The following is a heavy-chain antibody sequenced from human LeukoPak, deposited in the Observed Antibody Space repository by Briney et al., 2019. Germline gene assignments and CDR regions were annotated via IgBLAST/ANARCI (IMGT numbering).Heavy chain of an antibody. CDR2: IFYSWNT. V-gene: IGHV4-30-4*01. Sequence: SETLSLTRTVSGDSISSGDYYWNWILQPPGKGLEWIRLIFYSWNTRYTPVLQGRVSISVDTSKNQFSLKLSSVTAADTAVYYCASARITMVRGAGVDYWGQGTLVTVSS. CDR1: GDSISSGDYY. CDR3: ASARITMVRGAGVDY. J-gene: IGHJ4*02. D-gene: IGHD3-10*01.